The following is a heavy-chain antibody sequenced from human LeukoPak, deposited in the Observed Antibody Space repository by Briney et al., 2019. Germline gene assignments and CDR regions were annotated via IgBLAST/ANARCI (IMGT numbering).Heavy chain of an antibody. CDR2: ISSSGGST. Sequence: GGSLRLSCAASGFTFSAYWMSWVRQAPGKGLEWVSAISSSGGSTYYADSVKGRFTISRDNSKNTLYLQMNSLRAEDTAVYYSAKTPLTYYYGSGSPNDAFDIWGQGTMVTVSS. J-gene: IGHJ3*02. CDR3: AKTPLTYYYGSGSPNDAFDI. V-gene: IGHV3-23*01. D-gene: IGHD3-10*01. CDR1: GFTFSAYW.